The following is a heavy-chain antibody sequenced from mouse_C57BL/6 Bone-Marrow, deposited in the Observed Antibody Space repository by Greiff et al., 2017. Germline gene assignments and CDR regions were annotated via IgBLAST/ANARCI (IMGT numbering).Heavy chain of an antibody. CDR1: GYTFTSYW. CDR2: IHPNSGST. CDR3: ARLPLIFGHYGSSHPYYFDY. V-gene: IGHV1-64*01. Sequence: QVQLKESGAELVKPGASVKLSCKASGYTFTSYWMHWVKQRPGQGLEWIGMIHPNSGSTNYNEKFKSKATLTVDKSSSTAYMQLSSLTSEDSAVYYCARLPLIFGHYGSSHPYYFDYWGQGTTLTVSS. D-gene: IGHD1-1*01. J-gene: IGHJ2*01.